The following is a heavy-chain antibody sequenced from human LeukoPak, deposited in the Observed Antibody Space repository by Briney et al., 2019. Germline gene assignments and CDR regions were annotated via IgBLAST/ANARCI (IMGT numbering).Heavy chain of an antibody. V-gene: IGHV3-30*03. Sequence: GRSLRLSCAASGFTFSSYGMHWVRQAPGKGLERVAVISYDGSNKYYADSVKGRFTISRDNSKNTLYLQMNSLRAEDTAVYYCARAGTFWCLDYWGQGTLVTVSS. CDR1: GFTFSSYG. J-gene: IGHJ4*02. D-gene: IGHD6-13*01. CDR3: ARAGTFWCLDY. CDR2: ISYDGSNK.